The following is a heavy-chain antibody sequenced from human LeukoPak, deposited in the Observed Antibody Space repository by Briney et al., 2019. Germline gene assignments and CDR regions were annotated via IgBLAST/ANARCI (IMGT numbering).Heavy chain of an antibody. D-gene: IGHD3-10*01. V-gene: IGHV3-9*03. J-gene: IGHJ4*02. CDR3: ARSYGSGTYYNPFDY. Sequence: PGRSLRLXCAASGFNYDDYAMHWVRQAPGKGLEWVSGINWNSGSIGYADSVKGRFTISRDNAKNSLFLQMNSLRAEDMALYYCARSYGSGTYYNPFDYWGQGTLVTVSS. CDR1: GFNYDDYA. CDR2: INWNSGSI.